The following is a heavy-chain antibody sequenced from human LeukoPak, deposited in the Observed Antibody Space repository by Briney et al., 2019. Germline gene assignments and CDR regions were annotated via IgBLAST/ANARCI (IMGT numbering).Heavy chain of an antibody. CDR2: INHSGST. D-gene: IGHD1-26*01. CDR3: ARGRRSGSYLGY. J-gene: IGHJ4*02. CDR1: GGSFSGYY. Sequence: SETPSLICAVYGGSFSGYYWSWIRQPPGKGLEWIGEINHSGSTNYNPSLKSRVTISVDTSKNQFSLKLSSVTAADTAVYYCARGRRSGSYLGYWGQGTLVTVSS. V-gene: IGHV4-34*01.